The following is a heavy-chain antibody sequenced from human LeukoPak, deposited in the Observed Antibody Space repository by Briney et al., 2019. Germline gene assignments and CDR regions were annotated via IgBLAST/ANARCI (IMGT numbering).Heavy chain of an antibody. CDR3: AKDLKTDGKWEVDY. V-gene: IGHV3-23*01. J-gene: IGHJ4*02. Sequence: GGSLRLSCAASGFTFSSYSMSWVRQAPGKGLEWVSSILSSGSRTYYADSVKGRFTISRDNSKNTLYLQMNSLRAEDTAVYYCAKDLKTDGKWEVDYWGQGILVIVSS. CDR2: ILSSGSRT. CDR1: GFTFSSYS. D-gene: IGHD1-26*01.